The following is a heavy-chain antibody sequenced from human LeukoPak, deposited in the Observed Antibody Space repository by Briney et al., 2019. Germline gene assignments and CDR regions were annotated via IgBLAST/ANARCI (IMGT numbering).Heavy chain of an antibody. J-gene: IGHJ4*02. CDR3: ASQNSYGGGDY. CDR2: IIPIFGTA. Sequence: SVKVSCKASGGTFSSYAISWVRQAPGQGLEWMGGIIPIFGTANYAQKFQGRVTITADKSTSTAYMELSSLRSEDTAVYYCASQNSYGGGDYWGQGTLVTVSS. D-gene: IGHD4-23*01. CDR1: GGTFSSYA. V-gene: IGHV1-69*06.